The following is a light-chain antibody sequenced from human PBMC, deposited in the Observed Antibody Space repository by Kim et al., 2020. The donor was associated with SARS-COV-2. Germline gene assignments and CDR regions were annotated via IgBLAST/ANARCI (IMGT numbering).Light chain of an antibody. CDR3: QQYGRSST. J-gene: IGKJ1*01. CDR2: GAS. Sequence: LYPGERATLSCRASQSVSSNFLAWYQQKPGQPPRLVIYGASTRATGIPDRFSGSGSGTDFTLSISRLEPEDFAVYYCQQYGRSSTFGQGTKVDIK. V-gene: IGKV3-20*01. CDR1: QSVSSNF.